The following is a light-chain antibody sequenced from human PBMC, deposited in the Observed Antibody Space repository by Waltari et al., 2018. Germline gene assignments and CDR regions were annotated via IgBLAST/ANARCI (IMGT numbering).Light chain of an antibody. Sequence: QSVLTQPPSASGTPGQRVTLPCSGSNSNSGSKPVTWYQQPPATTPKPLIYNNSQRPSGVPDRFSGSNSGTSASLAISGLQSEDEGAYYCAAWDDSLNGFYVFGTGTKVTVL. J-gene: IGLJ1*01. CDR1: NSNSGSKP. CDR2: NNS. CDR3: AAWDDSLNGFYV. V-gene: IGLV1-44*01.